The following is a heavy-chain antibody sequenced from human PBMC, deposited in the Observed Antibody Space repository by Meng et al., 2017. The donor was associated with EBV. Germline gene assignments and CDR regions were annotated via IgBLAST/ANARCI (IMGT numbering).Heavy chain of an antibody. V-gene: IGHV1-69*06. CDR1: GGTFSSDA. J-gene: IGHJ4*02. D-gene: IGHD6-13*01. Sequence: QVQWVQSGTGVMKPGSSVKVSCNASGGTFSSDAISWVRQAPGQGLEWMGGIIPIFGTANYAQKFQGRVMMTADKSTSTAYMELSSLRSEDTAVYYCARAEIAAAGRLDYWGQGTLVTVSS. CDR2: IIPIFGTA. CDR3: ARAEIAAAGRLDY.